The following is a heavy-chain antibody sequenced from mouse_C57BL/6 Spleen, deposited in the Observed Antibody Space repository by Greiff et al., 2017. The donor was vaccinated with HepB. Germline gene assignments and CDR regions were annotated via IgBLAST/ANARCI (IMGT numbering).Heavy chain of an antibody. V-gene: IGHV2-6-1*01. Sequence: QVQLKESGPGLVAPSQSLSITCTVSGFSLTSYGVHWVRQPPGKGLEWLVVIWSDGSTAYNSALKSRLSISKDNSKSQVFLKMNSLQTDDTAMYYCARHYYGYDDGYAMDYWGQGTSVTVSS. D-gene: IGHD2-2*01. CDR2: IWSDGST. CDR3: ARHYYGYDDGYAMDY. CDR1: GFSLTSYG. J-gene: IGHJ4*01.